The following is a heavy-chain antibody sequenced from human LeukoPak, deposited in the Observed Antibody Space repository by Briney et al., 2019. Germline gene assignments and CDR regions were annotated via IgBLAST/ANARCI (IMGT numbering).Heavy chain of an antibody. Sequence: GGSLRLSCAASRFTFSSYAMSWVRQAPGKGLEWVSAISGRGGSTYYADSVTGRFTISRDISKNTLYLQMNSLRAEDTAVYYCARQGYSGYDWSYYYYGMDVWGQGTTVTVSS. J-gene: IGHJ6*02. V-gene: IGHV3-23*01. D-gene: IGHD5-12*01. CDR3: ARQGYSGYDWSYYYYGMDV. CDR1: RFTFSSYA. CDR2: ISGRGGST.